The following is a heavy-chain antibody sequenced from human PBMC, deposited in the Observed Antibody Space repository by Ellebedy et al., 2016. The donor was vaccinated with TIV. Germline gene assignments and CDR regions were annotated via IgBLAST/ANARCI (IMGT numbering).Heavy chain of an antibody. J-gene: IGHJ4*02. CDR1: GFTFSSYA. CDR2: ISGSGGST. Sequence: GGSLRLXXAASGFTFSSYAMSWVRQAPGKGLEWVSAISGSGGSTYYADSVKGRFTISRDNSKNTLYLQMNSLRAEDTAVYYCARPLELIVVVPAAIGYWGQGTLVTVSS. V-gene: IGHV3-23*01. CDR3: ARPLELIVVVPAAIGY. D-gene: IGHD2-2*01.